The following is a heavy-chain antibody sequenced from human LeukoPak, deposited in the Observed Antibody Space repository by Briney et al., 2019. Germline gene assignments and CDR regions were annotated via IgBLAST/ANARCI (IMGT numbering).Heavy chain of an antibody. Sequence: GGSLRLSCAASGFTFSYYGMSWVRQAPGKGLEWVSGFGHNGGITYADSVKGRFTISRDNAKNTLYLQMSSLRAEDTAVYHCARNLVHLWNVFDFWGLGTMVTVSS. CDR1: GFTFSYYG. D-gene: IGHD5-18*01. CDR2: FGHNGGIT. J-gene: IGHJ3*01. V-gene: IGHV3-23*01. CDR3: ARNLVHLWNVFDF.